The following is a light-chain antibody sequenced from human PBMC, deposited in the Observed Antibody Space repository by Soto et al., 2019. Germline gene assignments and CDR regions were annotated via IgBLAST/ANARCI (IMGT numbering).Light chain of an antibody. J-gene: IGLJ2*01. CDR2: EVS. Sequence: QSALTQPPSASGSPGQSVTISCTGTSSDVGGYNYVSWYQQHPGKAPKLMIYEVSKRPSGVPDRSSGSKSGNTASLTVSGLQAEDEADYYCSSYAGSNNLGVVFGGGTKLTVL. V-gene: IGLV2-8*01. CDR3: SSYAGSNNLGVV. CDR1: SSDVGGYNY.